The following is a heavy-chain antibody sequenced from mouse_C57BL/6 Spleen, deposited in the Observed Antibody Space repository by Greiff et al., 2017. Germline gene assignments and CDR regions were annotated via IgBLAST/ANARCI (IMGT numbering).Heavy chain of an antibody. CDR1: GYTFTDYN. V-gene: IGHV1-22*01. CDR3: ASGDYGSSYVLYY. D-gene: IGHD1-1*01. J-gene: IGHJ2*01. Sequence: VQLQQSGSELVKPGASVKMSCKASGYTFTDYNMHWVKQSHGKSLEWIGYINPNNGGTSYNQKFKGKATLTVNKSSSTAYMELRSLTSEDSAVYYCASGDYGSSYVLYYWGQGTTLTVSS. CDR2: INPNNGGT.